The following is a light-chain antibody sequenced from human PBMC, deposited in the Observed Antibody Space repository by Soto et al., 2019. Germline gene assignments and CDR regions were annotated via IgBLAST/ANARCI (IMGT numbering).Light chain of an antibody. CDR1: QSVSSY. Sequence: EIVLTQSPATLSLSPGERATLYCRASQSVSSYLAWYQQKRGQAPRLLIYDAPKRATGIPARFSVSGSGTDFTLTISSLEPEDFAVYYCQQRSNWPLTFGGGTKVDIK. V-gene: IGKV3-11*01. CDR2: DAP. CDR3: QQRSNWPLT. J-gene: IGKJ4*01.